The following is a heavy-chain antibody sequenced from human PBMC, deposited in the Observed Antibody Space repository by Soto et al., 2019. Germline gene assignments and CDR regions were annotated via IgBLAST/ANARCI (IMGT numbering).Heavy chain of an antibody. CDR1: GFTFSGYS. Sequence: GGSLRLSCAASGFTFSGYSMSWVRQAPGKGLEWISTFRKDTRTTYYVDSVTGRFTISRDNSKNTVYLEMNSLRVEDTAVYYCASSNFRGLWSGYSRPDYYYGMDVWGQGTTVTVSS. D-gene: IGHD3-3*01. V-gene: IGHV3-23*01. J-gene: IGHJ6*02. CDR2: FRKDTRTT. CDR3: ASSNFRGLWSGYSRPDYYYGMDV.